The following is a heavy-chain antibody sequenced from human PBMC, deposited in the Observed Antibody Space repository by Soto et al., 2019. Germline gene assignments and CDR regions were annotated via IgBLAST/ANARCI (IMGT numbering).Heavy chain of an antibody. J-gene: IGHJ6*02. CDR2: ISDSGGST. CDR1: GFTFSSYA. D-gene: IGHD3-3*01. CDR3: AKDPSVLRFLEWLNGMDV. V-gene: IGHV3-23*01. Sequence: PGGSLRLSCAASGFTFSSYAMSWVRQAPGKGLEWVSAISDSGGSTYYADSVKGRFTISRDNSKNTLYLQMNSLRAEDTAVYYCAKDPSVLRFLEWLNGMDVWGQGTTVTVSS.